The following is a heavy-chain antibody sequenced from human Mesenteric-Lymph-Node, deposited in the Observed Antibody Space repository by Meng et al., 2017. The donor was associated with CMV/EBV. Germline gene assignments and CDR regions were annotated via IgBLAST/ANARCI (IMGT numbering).Heavy chain of an antibody. J-gene: IGHJ4*02. D-gene: IGHD1-26*01. CDR3: ASPNIVGATSSDY. CDR2: IYYSGST. V-gene: IGHV4-39*07. Sequence: SETLSLTCTVSGASISSDTYYWGWIRQSPGKGLEWIGSIYYSGSTYYNPSLKSRVTISVDTSKNQFSLKLSSVTAADTAVYYCASPNIVGATSSDYWGQGTLVTVSS. CDR1: GASISSDTYY.